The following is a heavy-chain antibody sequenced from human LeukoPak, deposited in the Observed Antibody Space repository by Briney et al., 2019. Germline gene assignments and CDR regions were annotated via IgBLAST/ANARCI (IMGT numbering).Heavy chain of an antibody. Sequence: PSETLSLTCAVYGGSFSGYYWSWIRQPPGKGLEWIGEINHSGSTNYNPSLKSRVTISVDTSKNQFSLKLSSVTAADTAVYYCARGRPATAISYPFDYWGQGTPVTVSS. D-gene: IGHD2-2*02. CDR2: INHSGST. J-gene: IGHJ4*02. V-gene: IGHV4-34*01. CDR1: GGSFSGYY. CDR3: ARGRPATAISYPFDY.